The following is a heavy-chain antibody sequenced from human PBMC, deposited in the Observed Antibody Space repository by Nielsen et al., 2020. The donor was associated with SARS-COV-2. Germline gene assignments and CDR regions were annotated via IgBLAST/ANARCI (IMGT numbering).Heavy chain of an antibody. V-gene: IGHV3-43*02. Sequence: WIRQPPGKGLEWVSLISGDGGSTYYADSVKGRFTISRDNSKDSLYLQMNSLRTEDTALYYCAKDGGGLHTPGYYYYGMDVWGQGTTVTVSS. CDR3: AKDGGGLHTPGYYYYGMDV. D-gene: IGHD5-18*01. J-gene: IGHJ6*02. CDR2: ISGDGGST.